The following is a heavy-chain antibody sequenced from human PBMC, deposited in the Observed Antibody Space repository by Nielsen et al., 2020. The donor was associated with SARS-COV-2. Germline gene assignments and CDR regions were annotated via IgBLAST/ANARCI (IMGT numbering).Heavy chain of an antibody. Sequence: SETLSLTCTVSGGSISSGGYYWSWIRQHPGKGLEWIGYIYYSGSTYYNPSPKSRVTISVDTSKNQFSLKLSSVTAADTAVYYCARGRYYYDSSGYYFDYWGQGTLVTVSS. J-gene: IGHJ4*02. CDR3: ARGRYYYDSSGYYFDY. CDR1: GGSISSGGYY. D-gene: IGHD3-22*01. CDR2: IYYSGST. V-gene: IGHV4-31*03.